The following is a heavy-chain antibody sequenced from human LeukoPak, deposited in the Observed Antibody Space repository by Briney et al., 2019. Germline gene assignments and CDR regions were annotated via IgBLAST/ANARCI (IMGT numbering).Heavy chain of an antibody. V-gene: IGHV4-38-2*02. J-gene: IGHJ6*03. CDR3: AREERSLGYCSSTSCLWGRRYYYYMDV. Sequence: PSETLSLTCTVSGYSISSGYYWGWIRQPPGKGLEWIGSIYHSGSTYYNPSLKSRVTISVDTSKNQFSLKLSSVTAADTAVYYCAREERSLGYCSSTSCLWGRRYYYYMDVWGKGTTVTISS. D-gene: IGHD2-2*01. CDR2: IYHSGST. CDR1: GYSISSGYY.